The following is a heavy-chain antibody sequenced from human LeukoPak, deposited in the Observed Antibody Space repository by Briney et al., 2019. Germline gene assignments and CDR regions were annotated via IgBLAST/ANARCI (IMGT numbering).Heavy chain of an antibody. J-gene: IGHJ4*02. V-gene: IGHV4-59*01. CDR2: IYYSGST. CDR1: GGXISNYF. D-gene: IGHD3-22*01. CDR3: ARHYFDTSAFDF. Sequence: SETLSLTCTVSGGXISNYFWSWIRQSPGKGLEWIGHIYYSGSTNYNPSLKSRVTISVDTSKNQFSLKLSSVTAADTAVYYCARHYFDTSAFDFWGQGTLVTVSS.